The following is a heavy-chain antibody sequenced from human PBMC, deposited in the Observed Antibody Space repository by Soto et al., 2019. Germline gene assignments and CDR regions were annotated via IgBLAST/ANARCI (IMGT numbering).Heavy chain of an antibody. V-gene: IGHV1-18*04. CDR3: AREKGATAHYYYYYGMDV. CDR2: ISAYNGNT. J-gene: IGHJ6*02. CDR1: GYTFPSYG. D-gene: IGHD5-12*01. Sequence: ASVKVSCKASGYTFPSYGISWVRQAPGQGLEWMGWISAYNGNTNYAQKLQGRVTMTTDTSTSTAYMELRSLRSDDTAVYYCAREKGATAHYYYYYGMDVWGQGTTVTVSS.